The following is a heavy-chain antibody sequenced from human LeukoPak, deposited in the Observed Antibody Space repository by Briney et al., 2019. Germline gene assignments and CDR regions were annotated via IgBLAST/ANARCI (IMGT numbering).Heavy chain of an antibody. D-gene: IGHD3-9*01. Sequence: SETLSLTCTVSGGSISSYYWSWIRQPPGKGLEWIGYIYYSGSTNYNPSLKSRVTISVDTSKNQFSLKLSSVTAADTAVYYCASLDPWRYGMDVRGKGTTVTVSS. J-gene: IGHJ6*04. V-gene: IGHV4-59*01. CDR2: IYYSGST. CDR1: GGSISSYY. CDR3: ASLDPWRYGMDV.